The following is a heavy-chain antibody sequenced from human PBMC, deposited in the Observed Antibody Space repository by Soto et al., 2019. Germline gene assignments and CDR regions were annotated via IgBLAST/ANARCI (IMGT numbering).Heavy chain of an antibody. V-gene: IGHV5-51*01. J-gene: IGHJ4*02. CDR1: GYSFTSYW. CDR2: IYPGDSDT. CDR3: AREVNYYDSSGYPANGPSLLHYFDY. Sequence: PGESLKISCKGSGYSFTSYWIGWVRQMPGKGLEWMGIIYPGDSDTRYSPSFQGQVTISADKSISTAYMEVRSLRSDDTAVYFCAREVNYYDSSGYPANGPSLLHYFDYWGQGTLVTVSS. D-gene: IGHD3-22*01.